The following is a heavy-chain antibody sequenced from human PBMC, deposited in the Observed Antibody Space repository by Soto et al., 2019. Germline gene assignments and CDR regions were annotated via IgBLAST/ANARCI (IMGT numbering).Heavy chain of an antibody. J-gene: IGHJ4*02. CDR2: INSDGSST. D-gene: IGHD2-15*01. V-gene: IGHV3-74*01. Sequence: DVQLVESGGGLVQPGGSLRLSCAASGFTFSNYWMHWVRQAPGKGLVWVSRINSDGSSTTYADSVKGRFIISRDNAKNTLYLKMDSLRAEDTALYYCARISYGGSSAADYWGQGTLVTVSS. CDR3: ARISYGGSSAADY. CDR1: GFTFSNYW.